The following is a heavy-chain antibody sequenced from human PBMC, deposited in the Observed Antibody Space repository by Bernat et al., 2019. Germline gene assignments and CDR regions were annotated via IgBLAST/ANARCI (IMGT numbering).Heavy chain of an antibody. V-gene: IGHV3-48*01. CDR3: ARNKGGNSGTSNLEY. Sequence: EVELVESGGGLVQPGGSLRLSCVASGFTFRNYNMNWVRQAPGKGLDLISYISYSSSTIYYAGSVKGRFTISRDNAKNSLYLKMHSLRAEETAVYYWARNKGGNSGTSNLEYWGQGTLVTVYS. J-gene: IGHJ4*02. CDR1: GFTFRNYN. D-gene: IGHD3-10*01. CDR2: ISYSSSTI.